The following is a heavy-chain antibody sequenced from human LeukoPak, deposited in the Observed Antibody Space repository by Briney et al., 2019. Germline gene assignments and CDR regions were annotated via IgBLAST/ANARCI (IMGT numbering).Heavy chain of an antibody. CDR3: ARDRSSGPHRY. V-gene: IGHV4-59*12. CDR2: IYYTGNT. CDR1: GGSISSYY. J-gene: IGHJ4*02. Sequence: PSETLSLTCTVSGGSISSYYWSWIRQPPGKGLEWIGYIYYTGNTNYNPSLKSRVTISVDTSKNRFSLKLTSVTAADTAVYYCARDRSSGPHRYWGQGTLVTVSS. D-gene: IGHD3-22*01.